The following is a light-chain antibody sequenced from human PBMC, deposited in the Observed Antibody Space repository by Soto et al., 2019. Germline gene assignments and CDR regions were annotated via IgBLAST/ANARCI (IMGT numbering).Light chain of an antibody. J-gene: IGKJ1*01. CDR3: QQSYSTPET. Sequence: DIQMTQSPSSLSASVVDRVTITCRASQTISSWLAWYQQKPGKAPKLLIYKASTLKSGVPSRFSGSGSGTEFTLTISSLQVEDFATYYCQQSYSTPETFGQGTKVDIK. CDR1: QTISSW. V-gene: IGKV1-5*03. CDR2: KAS.